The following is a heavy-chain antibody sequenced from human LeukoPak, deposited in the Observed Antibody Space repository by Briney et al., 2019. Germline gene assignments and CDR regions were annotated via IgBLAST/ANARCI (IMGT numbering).Heavy chain of an antibody. Sequence: SETLSLTCTVSGGSISNSSYYWGWIRQPPGKGLEWIGSIYYSGSTYYNPSLKSRVTISVDPSKNQFSLKLSSVTAADTAVCYCARQIVGATNRFDHWGQGTLVTVSS. D-gene: IGHD1-26*01. CDR3: ARQIVGATNRFDH. CDR1: GGSISNSSYY. V-gene: IGHV4-39*01. CDR2: IYYSGST. J-gene: IGHJ4*02.